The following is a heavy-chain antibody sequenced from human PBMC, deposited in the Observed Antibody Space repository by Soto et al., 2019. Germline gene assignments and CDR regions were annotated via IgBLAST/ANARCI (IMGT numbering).Heavy chain of an antibody. CDR2: TYKSATT. Sequence: TLSLTCSVSGDSISNLDYSWAWIRQPPGQALEYIGYTYKSATTYYDPSFESRVAISVDTSKSQFSLNVTSVTAADTAVYFCARGRYCLTGRCFPNWFDSWGQGALVTVSS. D-gene: IGHD7-27*01. J-gene: IGHJ5*01. CDR3: ARGRYCLTGRCFPNWFDS. CDR1: GDSISNLDYS. V-gene: IGHV4-30-4*01.